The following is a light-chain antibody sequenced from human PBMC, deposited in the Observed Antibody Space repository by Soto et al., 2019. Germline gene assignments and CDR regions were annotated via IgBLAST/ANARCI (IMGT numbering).Light chain of an antibody. V-gene: IGLV1-40*01. CDR1: SSNIGAGYD. J-gene: IGLJ3*02. CDR2: INN. CDR3: QSYDSRLSGSRV. Sequence: QSVLTQPPSVSGAPGQTVTISCTGSSSNIGAGYDVHWYQQLPGTAPKLLIYINNNRPSGVPDRFSGSTSGTSASLAITGLEAEDEADYYCQSYDSRLSGSRVFGGGTKLTVL.